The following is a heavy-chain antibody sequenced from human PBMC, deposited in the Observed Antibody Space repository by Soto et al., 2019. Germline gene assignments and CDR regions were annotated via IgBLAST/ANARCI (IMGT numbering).Heavy chain of an antibody. CDR2: ISGSGGST. V-gene: IGHV3-23*01. CDR3: AKDHGSGWNYFDY. CDR1: GFTFSSYA. Sequence: GGSLRLSCAASGFTFSSYAMSWVRQDPGKGLEWVSAISGSGGSTYYADSVKGRFTISRDNSKNTLYLQMNSLRAEDTAVYYCAKDHGSGWNYFDYWGQGTLVTVSS. D-gene: IGHD6-19*01. J-gene: IGHJ4*02.